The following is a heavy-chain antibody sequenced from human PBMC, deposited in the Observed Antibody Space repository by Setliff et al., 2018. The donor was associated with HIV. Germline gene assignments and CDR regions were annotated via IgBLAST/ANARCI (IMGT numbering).Heavy chain of an antibody. CDR2: INHSGST. CDR1: GGSFSGYY. J-gene: IGHJ6*03. CDR3: ARLLRARIYYYYYYMDV. V-gene: IGHV4-34*01. Sequence: LSLTCAVYGGSFSGYYWSWIRQPPGKGLEWIGEINHSGSTNYNPSLKSRVTISVDTSKNQFSLKLSAVTAADTAVYYCARLLRARIYYYYYYMDVWGKGTRSPS.